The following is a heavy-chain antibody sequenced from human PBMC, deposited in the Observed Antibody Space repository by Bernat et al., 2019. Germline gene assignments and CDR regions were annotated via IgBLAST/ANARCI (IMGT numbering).Heavy chain of an antibody. Sequence: QLQLQESGPGLVKPSETLSLTCTVSGGSISSSSYYWGWIRQPPGKGLEWIGSIYYSGSTYYNPSLKSRVTISVDTSKNQFSLKLSSVTAADTAVYYCARHLYGSTARGIGPFDPWGQGTLVTVSS. J-gene: IGHJ5*02. CDR2: IYYSGST. CDR3: ARHLYGSTARGIGPFDP. D-gene: IGHD6-13*01. V-gene: IGHV4-39*01. CDR1: GGSISSSSYY.